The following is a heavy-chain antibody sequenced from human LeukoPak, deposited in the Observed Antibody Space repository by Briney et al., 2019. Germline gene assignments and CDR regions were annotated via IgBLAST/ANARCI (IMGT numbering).Heavy chain of an antibody. D-gene: IGHD3-3*01. V-gene: IGHV3-7*01. J-gene: IGHJ4*02. CDR1: GFTFSSYW. CDR3: AREYDFWSGYVDY. CDR2: IKQDGSEK. Sequence: HSGGSLRLSCAASGFTFSSYWMSWVRQAPGKGLEWVANIKQDGSEKYYVDSVKGRFTISRDNAKNSLYLQMNSLRAEDTAVYYCAREYDFWSGYVDYWGQGTLVTVSS.